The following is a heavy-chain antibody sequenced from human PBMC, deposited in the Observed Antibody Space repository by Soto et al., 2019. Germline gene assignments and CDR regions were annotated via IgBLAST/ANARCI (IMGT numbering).Heavy chain of an antibody. CDR1: GGSISGFY. V-gene: IGHV4-59*01. Sequence: ETLSLTCTVSGGSISGFYWSCIRQPPGKGREWIAYIYNNGRTNYNPSLRSRVSISVDTSTKHISLKVISVTAADTAIYYCARGRDGHNFASFDIWGKGTMVTVSS. J-gene: IGHJ3*02. CDR3: ARGRDGHNFASFDI. CDR2: IYNNGRT. D-gene: IGHD3-9*01.